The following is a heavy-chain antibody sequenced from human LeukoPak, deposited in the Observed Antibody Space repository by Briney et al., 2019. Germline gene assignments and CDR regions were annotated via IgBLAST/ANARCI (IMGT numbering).Heavy chain of an antibody. J-gene: IGHJ3*02. CDR2: IGTAGDT. V-gene: IGHV3-13*01. CDR1: GFTFSSYD. D-gene: IGHD6-13*01. CDR3: ARGTSSSWFSDAFDI. Sequence: PGGSLRLSCAASGFTFSSYDMHWVRQATGKGLEWVSAIGTAGDTYYPGSVKGRFTISRENAKNSLYLQMNSLRAGDTAVYYCARGTSSSWFSDAFDIWGQGTMVTVSS.